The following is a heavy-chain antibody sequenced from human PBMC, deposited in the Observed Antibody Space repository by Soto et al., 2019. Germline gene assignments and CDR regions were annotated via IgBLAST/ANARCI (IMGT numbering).Heavy chain of an antibody. CDR2: IYSSGST. Sequence: SSETLSLTCTVSGDSGSSDNYYWTWIRQPPGKGLEWIGYIYSSGSTNYNPSLKSRVTISLDTSSNQFSLKLTSVTAADTAVYYCARDIRGYSRAFDYWGQGTLVTVSS. CDR1: GDSGSSDNYY. J-gene: IGHJ4*02. V-gene: IGHV4-61*01. CDR3: ARDIRGYSRAFDY. D-gene: IGHD5-18*01.